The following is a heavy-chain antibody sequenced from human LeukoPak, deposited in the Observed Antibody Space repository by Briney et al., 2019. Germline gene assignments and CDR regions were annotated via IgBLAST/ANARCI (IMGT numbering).Heavy chain of an antibody. CDR2: IYYSGST. V-gene: IGHV4-31*03. CDR3: ARSNKRYCNGGGCYSPHFNY. CDR1: GGSISSGGYY. J-gene: IGHJ4*02. Sequence: PSETLSLTCTVSGGSISSGGYYWSWIRQHPGKGLEWIGYIYYSGSTYYNPSLKSRVTISVDTSKNQISLKLNSVTAADTAIYYCARSNKRYCNGGGCYSPHFNYWGQGTLVTVSS. D-gene: IGHD2-15*01.